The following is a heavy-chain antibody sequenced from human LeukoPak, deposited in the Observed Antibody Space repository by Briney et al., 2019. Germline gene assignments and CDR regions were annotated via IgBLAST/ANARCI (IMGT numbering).Heavy chain of an antibody. CDR1: GLTLGGHD. V-gene: IGHV3-13*01. Sequence: GGFLRLSCTASGLTLGGHDMHWVRQTTGDGLEWVAAVSAGHHAFYAGSVRGRLTVSREDAKNSLFLQMNSLRAGDTAIYYCVREARGYHYTYFDYWGQGSLVTVSS. J-gene: IGHJ4*02. CDR3: VREARGYHYTYFDY. D-gene: IGHD5-18*01. CDR2: VSAGHHA.